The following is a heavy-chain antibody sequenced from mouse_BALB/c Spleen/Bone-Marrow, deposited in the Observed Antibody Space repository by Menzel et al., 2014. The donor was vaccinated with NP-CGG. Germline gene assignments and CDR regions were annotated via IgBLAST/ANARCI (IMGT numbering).Heavy chain of an antibody. Sequence: VQLQQPGAELVKPGAPVKLSCTASGFNIKDTYMHWVKQRPEQGLEWIGRIDPANGNTKYDPKFQGKATITADTSSNTAYLQLSSLASEDTAVYYCAGDGAYWGQGTLVTVSA. V-gene: IGHV14-3*02. J-gene: IGHJ3*01. CDR3: AGDGAY. CDR2: IDPANGNT. D-gene: IGHD3-3*01. CDR1: GFNIKDTY.